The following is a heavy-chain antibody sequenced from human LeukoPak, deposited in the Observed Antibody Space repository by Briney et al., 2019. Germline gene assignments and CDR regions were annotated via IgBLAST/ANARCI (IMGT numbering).Heavy chain of an antibody. CDR1: GFTFSSYW. J-gene: IGHJ4*02. CDR3: ARITLLDASNVFLDY. Sequence: GGSLRLSCTASGFTFSSYWMSWVRQAPGKGLEWVANIKHDGSEKYYVDSVKGRITISRDNAKNSLFLQMNSLRAEDTAVYYCARITLLDASNVFLDYWGQGTLVTVSS. V-gene: IGHV3-7*03. CDR2: IKHDGSEK. D-gene: IGHD1-14*01.